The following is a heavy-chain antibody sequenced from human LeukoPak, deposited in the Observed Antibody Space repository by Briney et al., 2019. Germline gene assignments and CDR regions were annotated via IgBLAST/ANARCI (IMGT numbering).Heavy chain of an antibody. CDR2: ISGSGGSA. CDR3: AKGPGWNSYYFDY. Sequence: GGSLRLSCAASGFTFSSYAMSWVRQAPGKGLEWVSAISGSGGSAYYADSVKGRFTISRDNSKNTLYLQMNSLRAEDTAVYYCAKGPGWNSYYFDYWGQGTLVTVSS. V-gene: IGHV3-23*01. J-gene: IGHJ4*02. CDR1: GFTFSSYA. D-gene: IGHD1-7*01.